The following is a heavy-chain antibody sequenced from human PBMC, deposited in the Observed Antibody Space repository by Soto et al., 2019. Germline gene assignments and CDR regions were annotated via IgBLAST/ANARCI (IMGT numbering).Heavy chain of an antibody. CDR2: IGESGTPT. CDR3: ARYIPGVRYYGMDV. V-gene: IGHV3-23*01. Sequence: GGSRSLHFAASGFIFSNYAMKWDRQATGKGLEWVSLIGESGTPTYYADSVKGRFTISRDNSGNTLFLEMYSLRAEDTAVYYCARYIPGVRYYGMDVWGQGTTVTVSS. J-gene: IGHJ6*02. CDR1: GFIFSNYA. D-gene: IGHD2-2*01.